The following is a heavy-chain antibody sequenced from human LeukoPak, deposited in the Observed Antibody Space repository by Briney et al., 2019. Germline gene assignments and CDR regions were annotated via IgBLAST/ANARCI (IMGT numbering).Heavy chain of an antibody. CDR2: IIPIFGTA. CDR1: GGTFSSYA. J-gene: IGHJ4*02. V-gene: IGHV1-69*13. D-gene: IGHD2-15*01. CDR3: ARGGYCSGGSCYWAY. Sequence: ASAKVSCKASGGTFSSYAISWVRQAPGQGLEWMGGIIPIFGTANYAQKFQGRVTITADESTSTAYMELSSLRSEDTAVYYCARGGYCSGGSCYWAYWGQGTLVTVSS.